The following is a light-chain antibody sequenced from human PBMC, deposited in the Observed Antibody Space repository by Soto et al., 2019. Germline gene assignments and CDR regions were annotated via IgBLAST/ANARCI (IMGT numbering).Light chain of an antibody. CDR3: QQSYSTLRT. CDR1: QSISSY. Sequence: DIQMPKSPSSLSASVGARVTITCRASQSISSYLNWYQQKPGKATKLLIYAASSLQSGVPSRFSGSGSGTDFTLTISSLQPEEFATYYCQQSYSTLRTFGQGTKVDIK. CDR2: AAS. J-gene: IGKJ1*01. V-gene: IGKV1-39*01.